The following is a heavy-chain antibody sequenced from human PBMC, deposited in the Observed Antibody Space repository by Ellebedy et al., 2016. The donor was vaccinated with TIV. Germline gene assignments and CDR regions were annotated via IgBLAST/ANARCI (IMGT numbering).Heavy chain of an antibody. J-gene: IGHJ4*02. Sequence: MPGGSLRLSCTVSGGSITNFYWSWIRQPPGRGLEWIGYIYYTGSTNYNPSLESRVTISLDTSKNQFSLKLSSVTAADTATYYCATVSGTSINWYPDDWGQGTLVTVSS. CDR3: ATVSGTSINWYPDD. D-gene: IGHD6-13*01. V-gene: IGHV4-59*08. CDR2: IYYTGST. CDR1: GGSITNFY.